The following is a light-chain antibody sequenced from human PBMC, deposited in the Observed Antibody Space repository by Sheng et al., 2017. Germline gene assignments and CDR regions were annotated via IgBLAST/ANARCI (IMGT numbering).Light chain of an antibody. J-gene: IGKJ4*01. CDR1: QSFGSL. Sequence: EVVLTQSPATLSLSPGERASLSCRASQSFGSLLAWYQQKPGQTPRLLIYDASSRATGTPARFSGSGSGTGLHSHHQQPEPEDFAVYYCQQRGGSFGGGTRV. CDR2: DAS. V-gene: IGKV3-11*01. CDR3: QQRGGS.